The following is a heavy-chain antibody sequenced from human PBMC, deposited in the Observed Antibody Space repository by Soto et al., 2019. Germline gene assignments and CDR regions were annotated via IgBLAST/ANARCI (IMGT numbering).Heavy chain of an antibody. CDR2: ISYDGSNK. J-gene: IGHJ4*02. V-gene: IGHV3-30-3*01. D-gene: IGHD2-15*01. CDR3: AREGVGYCSGGSCYSGHYFDY. CDR1: GFTFSSYA. Sequence: GGSLRLSCAASGFTFSSYAMHWVRQAPGKGLEWVAVISYDGSNKYYADSVKGRFTISRDNSKNTLYLQMNSLRAEDTAVYYCAREGVGYCSGGSCYSGHYFDYWGQGTLVTVSS.